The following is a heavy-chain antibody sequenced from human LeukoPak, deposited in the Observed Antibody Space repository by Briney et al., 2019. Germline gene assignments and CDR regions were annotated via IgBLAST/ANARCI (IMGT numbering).Heavy chain of an antibody. Sequence: ASVKVSCKASGYTFTSYGISWVRQAPGQGLEWMGWISAYNGNTNYAQKLQGRVTMTTDTSTSTAYMELRSLRSDDTAVYYCARAFFPYYDSSGPSEYWGQGTLVTVSS. D-gene: IGHD3-22*01. CDR1: GYTFTSYG. J-gene: IGHJ4*02. V-gene: IGHV1-18*01. CDR3: ARAFFPYYDSSGPSEY. CDR2: ISAYNGNT.